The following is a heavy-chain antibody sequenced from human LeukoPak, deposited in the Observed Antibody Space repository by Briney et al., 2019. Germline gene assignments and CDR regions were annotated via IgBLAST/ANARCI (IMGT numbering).Heavy chain of an antibody. V-gene: IGHV4-39*02. Sequence: NPSETLSLTCTVSGGSVSSRTYYWGWIRQPPGKGLEWIGTVYYSGPAYYNPSLKSRVPISVDTSKNQFSLELSSVTAADTAVYFCARDVGPLRDFWAGYFSNWFDPWGQGTLVTVSS. CDR3: ARDVGPLRDFWAGYFSNWFDP. CDR1: GGSVSSRTYY. CDR2: VYYSGPA. J-gene: IGHJ5*02. D-gene: IGHD3/OR15-3a*01.